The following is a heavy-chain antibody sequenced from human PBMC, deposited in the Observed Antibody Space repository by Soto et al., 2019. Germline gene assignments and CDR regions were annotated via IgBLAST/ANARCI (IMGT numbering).Heavy chain of an antibody. CDR1: GFTVSSFY. CDR3: ARDTFGGAYDFLH. D-gene: IGHD3-3*01. V-gene: IGHV3-66*01. Sequence: EVQLVESGGGLVQPGGSLRLSCAASGFTVSSFYMTWVLQAPGKGLQWVEVISSGGSTYYADSVKGRCTISRDNYKNTLYLEMNSLRAEDTAVYYCARDTFGGAYDFLHGGQGTLVTVSS. CDR2: ISSGGST. J-gene: IGHJ4*02.